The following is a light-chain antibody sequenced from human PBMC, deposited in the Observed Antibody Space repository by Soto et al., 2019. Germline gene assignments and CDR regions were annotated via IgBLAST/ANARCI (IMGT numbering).Light chain of an antibody. CDR2: KAY. J-gene: IGKJ1*01. CDR1: QSISTY. V-gene: IGKV1-5*03. CDR3: QQYNSYSPT. Sequence: DIHMTQSPSSLSASVGDIVTITCRASQSISTYLIWYQQKPGKDPKLLIYKAYSLESGVTSRLSGSGSGTEFTLTISSLQPDDFVTYYCQQYNSYSPTVGQGTQVEIK.